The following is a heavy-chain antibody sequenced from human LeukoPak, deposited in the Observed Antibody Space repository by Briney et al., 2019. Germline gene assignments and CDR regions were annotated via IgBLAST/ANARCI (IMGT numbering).Heavy chain of an antibody. J-gene: IGHJ4*02. D-gene: IGHD5-18*01. CDR2: IPNDGSKT. V-gene: IGHV3-30-3*02. CDR3: ANERGYNYGYSFDY. Sequence: GGSLRLSCAASGFSFSSYAMHWVRQAPGKGLEWVAAIPNDGSKTYYADSVKGRFTISRDNSKNTLYLQMNSLRTEDTAVYYCANERGYNYGYSFDYWGLGTLVTVSS. CDR1: GFSFSSYA.